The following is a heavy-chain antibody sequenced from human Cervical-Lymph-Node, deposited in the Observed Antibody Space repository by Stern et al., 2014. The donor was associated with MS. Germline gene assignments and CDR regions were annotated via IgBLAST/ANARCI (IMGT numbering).Heavy chain of an antibody. Sequence: QLVESGPEVKRPWTSVRVSCKASGFTLLSSAMQWVRPARGQHLEWIGFLVVDSADTRYAQKFHDRVTISRDMSTSTVNMELSSLRSEDTAVYYCAAEGEYIRSGIYHYTGMDVWGQGTTVTVSS. D-gene: IGHD3-10*01. CDR3: AAEGEYIRSGIYHYTGMDV. J-gene: IGHJ6*02. CDR1: GFTLLSSA. CDR2: LVVDSADT. V-gene: IGHV1-58*02.